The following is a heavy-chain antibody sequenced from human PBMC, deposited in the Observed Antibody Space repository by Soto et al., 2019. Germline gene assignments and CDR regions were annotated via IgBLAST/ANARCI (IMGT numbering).Heavy chain of an antibody. J-gene: IGHJ6*02. CDR3: AKTLPYSDYYYYGMDV. CDR2: ISGSGGST. Sequence: PGGSLRLSCAASGFTFSSYAMSWVRQAPGKGLEWVSAISGSGGSTYYADSVKGRFTISRDNSKNTLYLQMNSLRAEDTAVYYCAKTLPYSDYYYYGMDVWGQGTTVTVSS. V-gene: IGHV3-23*01. D-gene: IGHD4-4*01. CDR1: GFTFSSYA.